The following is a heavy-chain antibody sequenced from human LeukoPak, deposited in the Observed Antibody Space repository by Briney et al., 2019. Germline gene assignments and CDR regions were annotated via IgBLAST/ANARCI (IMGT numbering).Heavy chain of an antibody. Sequence: PSETLSLTCTVSGGSISSSSYYWGWIRQPPGKGLEWIGSISYSGSTYYNPSLKSRVTISVDTSKNQFSLKLSSVTAADTAVYYCASRVVGSGFNDWGQGTLVTVSS. V-gene: IGHV4-39*01. CDR1: GGSISSSSYY. CDR3: ASRVVGSGFND. CDR2: ISYSGST. D-gene: IGHD3-22*01. J-gene: IGHJ4*02.